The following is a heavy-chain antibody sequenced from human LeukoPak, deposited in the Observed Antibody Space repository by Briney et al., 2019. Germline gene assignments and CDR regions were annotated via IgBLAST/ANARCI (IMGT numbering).Heavy chain of an antibody. D-gene: IGHD2-15*01. CDR1: GFTLSNYW. J-gene: IGHJ4*02. V-gene: IGHV3-30*18. CDR3: AKVRVGTAHFDY. Sequence: GGSLRLSCAASGFTLSNYWMHWVRQAPGKGLEWVVVISHDGSNNNYADSVKGRFTISRDNSKNTLYLQMNSLRPEDTAVYYCAKVRVGTAHFDYWGQGTLVTVSS. CDR2: ISHDGSNN.